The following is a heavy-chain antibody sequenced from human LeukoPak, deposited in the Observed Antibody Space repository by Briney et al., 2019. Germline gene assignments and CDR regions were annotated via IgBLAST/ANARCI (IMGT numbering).Heavy chain of an antibody. CDR3: ARYHRSLKVEYYFDY. CDR2: ISGSGGST. J-gene: IGHJ4*02. CDR1: GFTFSSYA. Sequence: GGSLRLSCAASGFTFSSYAMSWVRQAPGKGLEWVSAISGSGGSTYCADSVKGRFTISRDNSKNTLYLQMNSLRAEDTAVYYCARYHRSLKVEYYFDYWGQGTLVTVSS. D-gene: IGHD5-24*01. V-gene: IGHV3-23*01.